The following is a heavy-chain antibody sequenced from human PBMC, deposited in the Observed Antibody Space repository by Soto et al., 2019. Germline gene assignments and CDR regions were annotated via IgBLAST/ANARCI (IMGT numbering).Heavy chain of an antibody. CDR1: GGSLSSYD. D-gene: IGHD3-3*01. V-gene: IGHV4-34*01. J-gene: IGHJ5*02. CDR2: INHSGST. CDR3: ARVRITIFGVVGARFDP. Sequence: PSETLSLTCTVSGGSLSSYDWSWIRQPPGKGLEWIGEINHSGSTNYNPSLKSRVTISVDTSKNQFSLKLSSVTAADTAVYYCARVRITIFGVVGARFDPWGQGTLVTVSS.